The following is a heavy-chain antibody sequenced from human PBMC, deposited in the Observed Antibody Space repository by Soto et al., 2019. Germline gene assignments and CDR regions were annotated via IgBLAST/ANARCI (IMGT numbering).Heavy chain of an antibody. CDR3: ARDRLELIKIFDEPMPLPKWFDP. CDR2: ISAYNGNT. V-gene: IGHV1-18*01. CDR1: GYTFTSYG. D-gene: IGHD3-3*01. J-gene: IGHJ5*02. Sequence: ASVKVSCKASGYTFTSYGISWVRQAPGQGLGWMGWISAYNGNTNYAQKLQGRVTMTTDTSTSTAYMELRSLRSDDTAVYYCARDRLELIKIFDEPMPLPKWFDPWGQGTLVTVSS.